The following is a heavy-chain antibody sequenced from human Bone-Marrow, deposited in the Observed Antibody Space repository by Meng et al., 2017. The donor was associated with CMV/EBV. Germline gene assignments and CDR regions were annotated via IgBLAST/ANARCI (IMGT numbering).Heavy chain of an antibody. CDR1: GGSFSGYY. V-gene: IGHV4-34*01. D-gene: IGHD3-22*01. Sequence: GDLQRWGAGLVKPSETLSPTCAGYGGSFSGYYGSWIRQPPGKELEWIGEINHSGSTNYNPSLKSRVTISVDTSKNQFSLKLSSVTAADTAVYYCARGVDYYDSSGYYYWGQGTLVTVSS. J-gene: IGHJ4*02. CDR2: INHSGST. CDR3: ARGVDYYDSSGYYY.